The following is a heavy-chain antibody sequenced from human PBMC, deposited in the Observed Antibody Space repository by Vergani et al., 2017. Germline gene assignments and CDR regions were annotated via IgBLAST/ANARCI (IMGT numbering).Heavy chain of an antibody. CDR3: ARHTGYYDSSGPVDY. CDR1: GGSFSGYY. CDR2: IYYSGST. Sequence: QVQLQQWGAGLLKPSETLSLTCAVYGGSFSGYYWSWIRQPPGKGLEWIGSIYYSGSTYYNPSLKSRVTISVDTSKNQFSLKLSSVTAADTAVYYCARHTGYYDSSGPVDYWGQGTLVTVSS. V-gene: IGHV4-34*01. D-gene: IGHD3-22*01. J-gene: IGHJ4*02.